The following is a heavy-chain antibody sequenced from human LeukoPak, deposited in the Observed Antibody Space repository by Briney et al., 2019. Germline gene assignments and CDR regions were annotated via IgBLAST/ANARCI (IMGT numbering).Heavy chain of an antibody. CDR1: GFTFSTYA. CDR3: ARSEAFDY. Sequence: GRSLRLSCAASGFTFSTYAMHWVRQAPGKGLEWVAVISYDGSNKYHADSVRGRFTISRDNSKNTLYLQMNSLRAEDTAVYYCARSEAFDYWGQGTLVTVSS. J-gene: IGHJ4*02. CDR2: ISYDGSNK. V-gene: IGHV3-30*04. D-gene: IGHD1-14*01.